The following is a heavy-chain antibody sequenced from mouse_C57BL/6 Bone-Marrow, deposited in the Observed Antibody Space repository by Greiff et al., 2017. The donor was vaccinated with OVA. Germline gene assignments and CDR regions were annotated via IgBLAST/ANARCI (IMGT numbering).Heavy chain of an antibody. Sequence: VKLMESGAELARPGASVKLSCKASGYTFTSYGISWVKQRTGQGLEWIGEIYPRSGNTYYNEKFKGKATLTADKSSSTAYMELRSLTSEDSAVYFCALPYYYGSSYDYAMDYWGQGTSVTVSS. CDR2: IYPRSGNT. D-gene: IGHD1-1*01. CDR3: ALPYYYGSSYDYAMDY. V-gene: IGHV1-81*01. CDR1: GYTFTSYG. J-gene: IGHJ4*01.